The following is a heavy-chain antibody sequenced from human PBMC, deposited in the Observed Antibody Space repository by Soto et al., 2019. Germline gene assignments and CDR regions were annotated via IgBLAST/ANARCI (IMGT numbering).Heavy chain of an antibody. J-gene: IGHJ4*02. Sequence: QLQLQESGSGLVKPSQTLSLTCAVSGGSISSDGYSWSWIRQPPGKGLEWIGYIYHSGSTYYNPSLKSRVTRSVSRSKNKFSLKLSSVTAADTAVYYCASSHAGAHITAAVHWGQGTLVTVSS. CDR1: GGSISSDGYS. CDR3: ASSHAGAHITAAVH. CDR2: IYHSGST. D-gene: IGHD6-13*01. V-gene: IGHV4-30-2*01.